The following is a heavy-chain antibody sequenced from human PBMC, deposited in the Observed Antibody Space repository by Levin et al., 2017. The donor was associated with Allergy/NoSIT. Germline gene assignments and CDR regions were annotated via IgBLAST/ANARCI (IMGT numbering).Heavy chain of an antibody. CDR2: ISYDGSNK. D-gene: IGHD2-2*01. CDR1: GFTFSSYG. Sequence: GGSLRLSCAASGFTFSSYGMHWVRQAPGKGLEWVAVISYDGSNKYYADSVKGRFTISRDNSKNTLYLQMNSLRAEDTAVYYCAKDYCSSTSCPDGMDVWGQGTTVTVSS. J-gene: IGHJ6*02. V-gene: IGHV3-30*18. CDR3: AKDYCSSTSCPDGMDV.